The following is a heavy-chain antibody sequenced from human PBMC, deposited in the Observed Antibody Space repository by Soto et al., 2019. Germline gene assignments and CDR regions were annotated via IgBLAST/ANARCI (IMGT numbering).Heavy chain of an antibody. Sequence: ASVKVSCKASGYMFMSYGINWVRQAPGQGLEWMGWIRPYNGDTKYAQNLQGRVTMTTDTSTSTAYMEMRSLRSDDTAVYYCVRDLDGSGSYYTDYWGPGXLVTVYS. V-gene: IGHV1-18*01. D-gene: IGHD3-10*01. J-gene: IGHJ4*02. CDR3: VRDLDGSGSYYTDY. CDR1: GYMFMSYG. CDR2: IRPYNGDT.